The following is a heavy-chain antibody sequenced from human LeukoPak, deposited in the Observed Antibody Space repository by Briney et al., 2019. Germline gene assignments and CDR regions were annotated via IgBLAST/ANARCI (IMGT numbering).Heavy chain of an antibody. CDR1: GGSISSGDYY. Sequence: SQTLSLTCTASGGSISSGDYYWNWIHQPPGKGLEWIGYIYYSGDTYYNASLKSRVTISVDTSKNQFSLKLSSVTAADTAVYYCAREVIGSGWFDPWGQGTLVTVSS. CDR3: AREVIGSGWFDP. CDR2: IYYSGDT. J-gene: IGHJ5*02. D-gene: IGHD3-22*01. V-gene: IGHV4-30-4*01.